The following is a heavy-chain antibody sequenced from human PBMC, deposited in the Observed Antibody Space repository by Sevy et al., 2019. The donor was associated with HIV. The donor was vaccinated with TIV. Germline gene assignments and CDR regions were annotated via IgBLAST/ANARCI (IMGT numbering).Heavy chain of an antibody. Sequence: GGSLRLSCSASGFTNDFWMSWVRQAPGKALEWVANIKQDGSEKYYVDSVKGRLTISRDNAKNSLYLQMNGVRAEDTAVYYCASSGYYYRGVFDYWGQGTLVTVSS. D-gene: IGHD3-22*01. J-gene: IGHJ4*02. CDR2: IKQDGSEK. V-gene: IGHV3-7*01. CDR1: GFTNDFW. CDR3: ASSGYYYRGVFDY.